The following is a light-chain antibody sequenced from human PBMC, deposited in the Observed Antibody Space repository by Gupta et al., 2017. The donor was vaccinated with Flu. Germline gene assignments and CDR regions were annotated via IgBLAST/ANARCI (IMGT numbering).Light chain of an antibody. V-gene: IGKV1-27*01. CDR2: TMS. J-gene: IGKJ1*01. CDR3: LKGASAPKT. Sequence: PSFTRAAVPDRESSAILVSQAISNSLPWYQQGPGKVAKLLLYTMSNLKSRVPCRFRGSGTGMDFTLSISRLQAEDVAAYYCLKGASAPKTFGQGTKLEIK. CDR1: QAISNS.